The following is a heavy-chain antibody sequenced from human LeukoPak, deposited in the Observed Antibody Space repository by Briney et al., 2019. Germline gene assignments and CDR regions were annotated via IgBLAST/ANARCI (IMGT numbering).Heavy chain of an antibody. CDR2: IKSKTDGGTT. V-gene: IGHV3-15*01. J-gene: IGHJ3*02. Sequence: GGSLRLSCVASGFTFSNAWMSWVRQAPGKGLEWVGRIKSKTDGGTTDYAAPVKGRFTISRDDSKNTLYLQMNSLKTEDTAVYYCTTDHKTHSGSADIWGQGTMVTVSS. CDR3: TTDHKTHSGSADI. D-gene: IGHD1-26*01. CDR1: GFTFSNAW.